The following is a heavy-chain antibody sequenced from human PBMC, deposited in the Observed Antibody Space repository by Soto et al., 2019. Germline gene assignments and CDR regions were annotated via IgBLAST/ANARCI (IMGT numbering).Heavy chain of an antibody. V-gene: IGHV4-59*08. J-gene: IGHJ5*02. D-gene: IGHD3-3*01. Sequence: SETLSLTCTVSGGSIGSYYWSWIRQPPGKGLEWIGYIYYSGSTNYNPSLKSRVTISVDTSKNQFSLKLSSVTAADTAVYYCARHPGRFLEGLSDFSWFDPWGQGTLVTVSS. CDR1: GGSIGSYY. CDR2: IYYSGST. CDR3: ARHPGRFLEGLSDFSWFDP.